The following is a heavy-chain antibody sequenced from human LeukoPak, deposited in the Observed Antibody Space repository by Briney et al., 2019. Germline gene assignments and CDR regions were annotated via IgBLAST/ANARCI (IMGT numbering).Heavy chain of an antibody. J-gene: IGHJ4*02. CDR1: GFTFSNYY. CDR2: IYYSGST. CDR3: ARVEADSSGWRDDY. V-gene: IGHV4-59*12. D-gene: IGHD6-19*01. Sequence: GSLRLSCAASGFTFSNYYMNWVRQAPGKGLEWIGYIYYSGSTNYNPSLKSRVTISVDTSKNQFSLKLSSVTAADTAVYYCARVEADSSGWRDDYWGQGTLVTVSS.